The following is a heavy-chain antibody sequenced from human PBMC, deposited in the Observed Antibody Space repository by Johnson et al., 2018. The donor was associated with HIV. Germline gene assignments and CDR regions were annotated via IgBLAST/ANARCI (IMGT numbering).Heavy chain of an antibody. Sequence: QMLLVESGGGVVQPGGSLRLSCAASGFTFSSYGMHWVRQAPGKGLEWVAFIRYDGSNKYYADSVKGRFTISRDNSKNTLYLQMNSLRADDTAVYYCARPSQASAWAFDIWGQGTMVTVSS. J-gene: IGHJ3*02. V-gene: IGHV3-30*02. CDR1: GFTFSSYG. CDR3: ARPSQASAWAFDI. CDR2: IRYDGSNK.